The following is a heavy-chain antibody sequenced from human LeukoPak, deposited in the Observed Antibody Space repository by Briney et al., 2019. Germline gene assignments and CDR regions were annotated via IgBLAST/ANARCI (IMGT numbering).Heavy chain of an antibody. V-gene: IGHV1-69*13. CDR3: ASPKAVYSSGWYES. D-gene: IGHD6-19*01. Sequence: SVKVSCKASGGTFSSYAISWVRQAPGQGLEWMGGIIPIFGTANYAQKFQGRVTITADESTSTAYMELSSLRSEDTAVYYCASPKAVYSSGWYESWGQGTLVTVSS. J-gene: IGHJ4*02. CDR2: IIPIFGTA. CDR1: GGTFSSYA.